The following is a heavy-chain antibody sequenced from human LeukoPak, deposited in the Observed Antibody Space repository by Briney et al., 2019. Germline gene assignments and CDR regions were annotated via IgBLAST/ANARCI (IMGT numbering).Heavy chain of an antibody. Sequence: SETLSLTCTVSGGSISSYYWSWIRQPPGKGLEWIGYIYHSGSTNYNPSLKSRVTISVDTSKNQFSLKLSSVTAADTAVYYCASLDGSSYDYWGQGTLVTVSS. CDR3: ASLDGSSYDY. CDR1: GGSISSYY. V-gene: IGHV4-59*01. J-gene: IGHJ4*02. D-gene: IGHD5-24*01. CDR2: IYHSGST.